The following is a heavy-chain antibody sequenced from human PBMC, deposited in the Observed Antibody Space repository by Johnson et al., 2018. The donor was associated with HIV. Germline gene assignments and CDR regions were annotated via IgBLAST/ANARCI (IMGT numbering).Heavy chain of an antibody. J-gene: IGHJ1*01. CDR2: INSDGSST. CDR1: GFTFSSHW. Sequence: VQLVESGGGVAQPGRSLRLSCAASGFTFSSHWMHWVRQAPGKGLVWVSRINSDGSSTSYADSVKGRFTISRDNSKNTLYLQMNSLRAVDTAVYYCAKDLGDNVRGLLGLRWAMWG. V-gene: IGHV3-74*01. CDR3: AKDLGDNVRGLLGLRWAM. D-gene: IGHD3-10*02.